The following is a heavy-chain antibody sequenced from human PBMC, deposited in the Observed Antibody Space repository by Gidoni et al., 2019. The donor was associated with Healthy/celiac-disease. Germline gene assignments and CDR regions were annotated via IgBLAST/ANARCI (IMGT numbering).Heavy chain of an antibody. D-gene: IGHD3-16*01. CDR2: LNPNSGST. J-gene: IGHJ4*02. CDR1: GYTFTSYD. CDR3: ARGHNHAGGEDY. V-gene: IGHV1-8*01. Sequence: QVQLLQSGAEVKKPGASVMVSCTASGYTFTSYDINWVRQANGQGLEWMGWLNPNSGSTGYAQKFQGRVTRTRNTSISTAYMELSSLRSEDTAVYYCARGHNHAGGEDYWGQGTLVTVSS.